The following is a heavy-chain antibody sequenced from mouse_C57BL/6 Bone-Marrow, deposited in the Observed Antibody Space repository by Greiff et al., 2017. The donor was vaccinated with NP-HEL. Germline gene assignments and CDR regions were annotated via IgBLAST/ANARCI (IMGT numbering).Heavy chain of an antibody. D-gene: IGHD2-12*01. J-gene: IGHJ2*01. CDR1: GFNIKDDY. Sequence: EVQLQQSGAELVRPGASVKLSCTASGFNIKDDYMHWVKQRPEQGLEWIGWIDPENGDTEYASKFQGKATITADTSSNTAYLQLSSLTSEDTAVYCCTTELPFDYWGQGTTLTVSA. CDR3: TTELPFDY. V-gene: IGHV14-4*01. CDR2: IDPENGDT.